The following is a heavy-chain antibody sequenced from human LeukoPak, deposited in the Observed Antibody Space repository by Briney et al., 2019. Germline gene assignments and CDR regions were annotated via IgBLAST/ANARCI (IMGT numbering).Heavy chain of an antibody. D-gene: IGHD2-15*01. J-gene: IGHJ4*02. CDR2: IYYTGST. V-gene: IGHV4-59*02. CDR3: AREREGPYGYLDY. CDR1: GGSVSDYY. Sequence: SETLSLTCTISGGSVSDYYWSWIRQSPGKGLEWIGYIYYTGSTSYNPSLKSRVTISVDTSKNQFSLKLNSVTAADTAVYYCAREREGPYGYLDYWGQGTLVTVSS.